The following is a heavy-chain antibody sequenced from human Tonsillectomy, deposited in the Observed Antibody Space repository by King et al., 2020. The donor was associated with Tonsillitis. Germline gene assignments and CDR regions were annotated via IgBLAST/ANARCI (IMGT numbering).Heavy chain of an antibody. J-gene: IGHJ4*02. CDR1: GLTFSSYA. V-gene: IGHV3-23*04. Sequence: VQLVESGGGLVQPGGALRLTCAASGLTFSSYAMSWVRQAPGKGLEWVSAISGSGGSTYDADSVKGRLTIPRDNSKNTLYLQMNSLRAEDTAVYYCAKDTAITIFGVKLEFDYWGQGTLVTVSS. CDR3: AKDTAITIFGVKLEFDY. D-gene: IGHD3-3*01. CDR2: ISGSGGST.